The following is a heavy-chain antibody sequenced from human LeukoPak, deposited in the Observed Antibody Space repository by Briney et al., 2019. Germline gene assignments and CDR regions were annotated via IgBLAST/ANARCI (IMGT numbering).Heavy chain of an antibody. Sequence: GASVKVSCKASGGTFSSYAISWVRQAPGQGLEWMGGIIPIFGTANYAQKFQGRVTITTDESTSTAYMELSSLRSEDTAVYYCARLAAAPHYYYYYMDVWGKGTTVTVSS. CDR3: ARLAAAPHYYYYYMDV. CDR1: GGTFSSYA. J-gene: IGHJ6*03. CDR2: IIPIFGTA. V-gene: IGHV1-69*05. D-gene: IGHD6-13*01.